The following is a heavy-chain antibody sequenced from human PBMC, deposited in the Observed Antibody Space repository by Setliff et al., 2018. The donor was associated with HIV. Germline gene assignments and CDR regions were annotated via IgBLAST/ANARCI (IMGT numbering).Heavy chain of an antibody. CDR2: TYYSGAT. CDR3: ASGRGAKDGYDYFGS. CDR1: GDSISSGGYY. Sequence: SETLSLTCTVSGDSISSGGYYWSWIRQLPGKGLEWIGYTYYSGATYYNPSLKNRVTISLDTSKSQFSLKLTSVTAADTALYYCASGRGAKDGYDYFGSWGQGTLVTVSS. D-gene: IGHD5-12*01. J-gene: IGHJ4*02. V-gene: IGHV4-31*03.